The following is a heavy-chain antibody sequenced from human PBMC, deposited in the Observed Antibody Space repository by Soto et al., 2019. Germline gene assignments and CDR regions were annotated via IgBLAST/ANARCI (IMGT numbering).Heavy chain of an antibody. CDR1: GFTFSSYS. J-gene: IGHJ3*02. CDR3: AVGITKIVVGLDAFDI. CDR2: ISSSSSTI. D-gene: IGHD3-22*01. V-gene: IGHV3-48*02. Sequence: EVQLVESGGGLVQPGGSLRLSCAASGFTFSSYSMNWVRQAPGKGLEWVSYISSSSSTIYYADSVKGRFTTSRDNDKNSLYLQMNSLRDEDTAVYYCAVGITKIVVGLDAFDIWGQGTMVTVSS.